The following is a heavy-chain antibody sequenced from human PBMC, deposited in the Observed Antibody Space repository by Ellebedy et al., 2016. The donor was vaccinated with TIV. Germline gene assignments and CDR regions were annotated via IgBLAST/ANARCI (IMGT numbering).Heavy chain of an antibody. CDR2: IKQDGSEK. Sequence: GGSLRLSCAASGFTFSSYGMHWVRQAPGKGLEWVANIKQDGSEKYYVDSVKGRFTISRDNAKNSLYLQMNSLRAEDTAVYYCAGRAYNWNDGSLFDYWGQGTLVTVSS. CDR3: AGRAYNWNDGSLFDY. J-gene: IGHJ4*02. V-gene: IGHV3-7*03. D-gene: IGHD1-1*01. CDR1: GFTFSSYG.